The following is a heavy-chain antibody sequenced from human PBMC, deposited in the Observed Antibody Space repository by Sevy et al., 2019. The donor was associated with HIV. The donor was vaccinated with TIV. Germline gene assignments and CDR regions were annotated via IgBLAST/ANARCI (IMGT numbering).Heavy chain of an antibody. V-gene: IGHV3-7*01. CDR3: TRLPTGLQSSKYLLSTYFES. CDR2: INHDGTET. Sequence: GGSLRLSCAASGFDFNKHWMSWVRQAPQKGPEWVANINHDGTETYYEDSLEGRLTISRNNAKSSLFLQINDLRAEDTAIYYCTRLPTGLQSSKYLLSTYFESWGQGTLVTVSS. D-gene: IGHD3-10*01. J-gene: IGHJ4*02. CDR1: GFDFNKHW.